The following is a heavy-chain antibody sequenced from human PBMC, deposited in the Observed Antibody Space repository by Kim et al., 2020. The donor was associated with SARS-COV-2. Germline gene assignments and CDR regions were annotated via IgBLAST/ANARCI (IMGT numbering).Heavy chain of an antibody. V-gene: IGHV4-39*01. J-gene: IGHJ4*02. D-gene: IGHD5-12*01. CDR3: ARLRYSGYDFDY. Sequence: YYNTAARGRVTMSVDTSKNQFSLKLNSVTAADTAVYYCARLRYSGYDFDYWGQGTLVTVSS.